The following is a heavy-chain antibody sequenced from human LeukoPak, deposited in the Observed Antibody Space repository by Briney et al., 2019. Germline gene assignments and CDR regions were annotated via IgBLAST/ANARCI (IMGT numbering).Heavy chain of an antibody. CDR1: GGSISSYY. J-gene: IGHJ4*02. CDR3: ATMVQGVHTYFGS. D-gene: IGHD3-10*01. Sequence: SETLSLTCTVSGGSISSYYWSWIRQSPGKGLEWIGYIYSSGSTNYNPSLKSRVTISVDTSKNQFSLKLSSVTAADTAVYYCATMVQGVHTYFGSWGQGNLVAVSS. V-gene: IGHV4-59*01. CDR2: IYSSGST.